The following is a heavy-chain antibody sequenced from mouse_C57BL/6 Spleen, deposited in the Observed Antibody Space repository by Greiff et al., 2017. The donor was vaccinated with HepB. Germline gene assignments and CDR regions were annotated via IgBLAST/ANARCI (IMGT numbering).Heavy chain of an antibody. Sequence: EVQLQQSGPELVKPGASVKVPCKASGYTFTDYNMDWVKQSHGKSLEWIGDISPNNGGTIYNQKFKGKATLTVDKSSSTAYMELRSLTSEDTAVYYCAREPTGAYEDWYFDVWGTGTTVTVSS. CDR2: ISPNNGGT. J-gene: IGHJ1*03. CDR3: AREPTGAYEDWYFDV. CDR1: GYTFTDYN. V-gene: IGHV1-18*01. D-gene: IGHD5-1*01.